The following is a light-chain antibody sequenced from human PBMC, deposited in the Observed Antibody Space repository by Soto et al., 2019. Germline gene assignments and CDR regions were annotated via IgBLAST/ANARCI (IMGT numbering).Light chain of an antibody. CDR3: QQYGSSFAT. CDR1: QSVGSK. V-gene: IGKV3-20*01. Sequence: EIVLTQSPGTLSLSPGERATLSCRASQSVGSKLAWYRQTPGQAPRLLINGASTRATDTPARFSGSGAETDFTLTISRVEPADFALYYCQQYGSSFATFGQGTQVE. CDR2: GAS. J-gene: IGKJ1*01.